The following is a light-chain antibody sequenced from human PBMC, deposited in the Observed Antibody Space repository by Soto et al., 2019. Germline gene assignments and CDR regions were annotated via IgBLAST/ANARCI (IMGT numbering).Light chain of an antibody. CDR1: QSISSW. CDR3: QQYNSYSPYT. CDR2: DAS. V-gene: IGKV1-5*01. J-gene: IGKJ2*01. Sequence: DIPMTQSPSTLSASVGDRVTITCRASQSISSWLAWYQQKPGKAPRLLIYDASSSESGVPSRFSGSGSGTEFTLTISSLQPYDVSTDYCQQYNSYSPYTFGQGTKLEIK.